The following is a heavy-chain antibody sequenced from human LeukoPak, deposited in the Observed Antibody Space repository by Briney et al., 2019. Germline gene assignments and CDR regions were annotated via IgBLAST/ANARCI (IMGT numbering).Heavy chain of an antibody. Sequence: ASVKVSCKASEDTFTNYYMHWVRQAPGQGLEWLGIINPNGDRTAYAQNFQGRVTMTRDASTTTFYLELSSLRSEDTAVYFCARDMSTRVTPISYAFDVWGQGTMAIVSS. CDR3: ARDMSTRVTPISYAFDV. CDR2: INPNGDRT. D-gene: IGHD4-23*01. CDR1: EDTFTNYY. J-gene: IGHJ3*01. V-gene: IGHV1-46*01.